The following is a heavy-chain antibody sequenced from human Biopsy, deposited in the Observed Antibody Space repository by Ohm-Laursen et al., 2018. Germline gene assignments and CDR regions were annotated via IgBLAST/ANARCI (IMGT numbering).Heavy chain of an antibody. CDR1: GFTFHTYA. J-gene: IGHJ5*01. Sequence: SLGLSCAASGFTFHTYAMNWVRQAPGKGLEWVAHIDVSDYNTYYADSVRGRFTISRDNSKQMVHLEINSLTADDTAVYYCVKQWGGYNFDSWGQGTTATVSS. CDR2: IDVSDYNT. V-gene: IGHV3-23*01. D-gene: IGHD1-14*01. CDR3: VKQWGGYNFDS.